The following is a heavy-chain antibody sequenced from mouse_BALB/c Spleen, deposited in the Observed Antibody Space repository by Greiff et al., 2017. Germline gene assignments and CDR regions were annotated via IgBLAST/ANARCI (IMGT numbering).Heavy chain of an antibody. D-gene: IGHD2-1*01. Sequence: EVKLMESGPGLVKPSQSLSLTCTVTGYSITSDYAWNWIRQFPGNKLEWMGYISYSGSTSYNPSLKSRISITRDTSKNQFFLQLNSVTTEDTATYYCASFYYGNYGYYAMDYWGQGTSVTVSS. V-gene: IGHV3-2*02. CDR3: ASFYYGNYGYYAMDY. CDR2: ISYSGST. J-gene: IGHJ4*01. CDR1: GYSITSDYA.